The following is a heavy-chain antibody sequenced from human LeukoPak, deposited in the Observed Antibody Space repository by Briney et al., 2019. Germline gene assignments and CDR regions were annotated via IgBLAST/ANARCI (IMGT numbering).Heavy chain of an antibody. CDR2: ISGSGSDI. Sequence: PGGSLRLSCVISGFGFSDSYMTWIRQTPGKGLEWLAYISGSGSDIYYADSVKGRFTISRDNAKNSLSLRMNSLSAEDTAVYYCATGYSSGWYFYFQHWGQGSLVSVSS. V-gene: IGHV3-11*04. CDR1: GFGFSDSY. D-gene: IGHD6-19*01. J-gene: IGHJ1*01. CDR3: ATGYSSGWYFYFQH.